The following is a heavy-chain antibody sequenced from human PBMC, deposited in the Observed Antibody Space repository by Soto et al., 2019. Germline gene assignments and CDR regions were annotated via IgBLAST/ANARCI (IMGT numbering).Heavy chain of an antibody. V-gene: IGHV1-69*13. CDR2: IIPIFGTA. J-gene: IGHJ6*02. CDR3: AREFYDSSGYPHTYYYYGMDV. Sequence: AASVKVSCKASGGTFSSYAISWVRQAPGQGLEWMGGIIPIFGTANYAQKFQGRVTITADESTSTAYMELSSLRSEDTAVYYCAREFYDSSGYPHTYYYYGMDVWGQGTTVTVSS. CDR1: GGTFSSYA. D-gene: IGHD3-22*01.